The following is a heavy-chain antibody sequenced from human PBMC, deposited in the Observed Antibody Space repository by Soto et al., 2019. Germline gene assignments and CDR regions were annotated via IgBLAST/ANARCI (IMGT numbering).Heavy chain of an antibody. CDR1: GGSIITGDFS. V-gene: IGHV4-30-2*01. CDR2: IYHEGST. J-gene: IGHJ5*02. Sequence: QLQLQESGSGQVKPSQTLSLTCAVSGGSIITGDFSWNWIRQPPGKGLEWVGYIYHEGSTYYNPSLKGRATISVDRSKNYCALKLSSVTAADTGVYFCARGRSTSGYPNFDPWGQGTLVSVSS. CDR3: ARGRSTSGYPNFDP. D-gene: IGHD3-22*01.